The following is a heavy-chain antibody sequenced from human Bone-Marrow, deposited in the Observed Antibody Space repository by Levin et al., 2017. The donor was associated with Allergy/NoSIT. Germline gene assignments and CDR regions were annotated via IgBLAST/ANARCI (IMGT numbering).Heavy chain of an antibody. CDR2: IDQDGTEK. J-gene: IGHJ6*02. CDR1: GFTFSSYW. CDR3: ARENRQWPYYYYHGMDV. V-gene: IGHV3-7*01. Sequence: GGSLRLSCAASGFTFSSYWMSWVRQAPGKGLEWVANIDQDGTEKNYVDSVKGRFTVSRDNTKKSLYLQLNSLRAEDTAVYYCARENRQWPYYYYHGMDVWGQGTTVTVSS. D-gene: IGHD6-19*01.